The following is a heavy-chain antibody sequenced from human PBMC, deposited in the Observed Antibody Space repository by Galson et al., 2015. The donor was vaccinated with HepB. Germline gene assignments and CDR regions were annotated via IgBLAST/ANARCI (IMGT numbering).Heavy chain of an antibody. V-gene: IGHV4-59*01. J-gene: IGHJ4*02. CDR1: GGSISSYY. CDR2: IYYSGST. CDR3: ARGRRPIGGRLVEVFYFDY. Sequence: ETLSLTCTVSGGSISSYYWSWIRQPPGKGLEWIGYIYYSGSTNYNPSLKSRVTISVDTSKNQFSLKLSSVTAADTAVYYCARGRRPIGGRLVEVFYFDYWGQGTLVTVSS. D-gene: IGHD6-6*01.